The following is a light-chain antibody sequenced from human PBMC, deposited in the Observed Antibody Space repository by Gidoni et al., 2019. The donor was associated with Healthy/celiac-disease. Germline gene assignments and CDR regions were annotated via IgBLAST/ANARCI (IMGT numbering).Light chain of an antibody. CDR2: AAS. J-gene: IGKJ1*01. V-gene: IGKV1-39*01. CDR1: QSISSY. CDR3: QQSYSTTWT. Sequence: DIQMTQSPSSLSASVGDRVTITCRASQSISSYLNWYQQKPGKAPKLLSYAASSLQSGGPSRFSGSGSGTDFTLTISSLQPEDFATYYCQQSYSTTWTFGQGTKVEIK.